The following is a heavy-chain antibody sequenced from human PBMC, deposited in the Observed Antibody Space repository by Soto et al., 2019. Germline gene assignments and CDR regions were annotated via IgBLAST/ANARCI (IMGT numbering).Heavy chain of an antibody. J-gene: IGHJ3*01. CDR2: INPNSGGT. V-gene: IGHV1-2*04. CDR3: ARDRPYSSGALNT. CDR1: GYTFTGYY. D-gene: IGHD2-21*01. Sequence: ASVKVSCKASGYTFTGYYMHWVRQAPGQGLEWMGWINPNSGGTNYAQKFQGWVTMTRDTSISTAYMELNSLKTEDTAVYYCARDRPYSSGALNTWGQGTMVPVSS.